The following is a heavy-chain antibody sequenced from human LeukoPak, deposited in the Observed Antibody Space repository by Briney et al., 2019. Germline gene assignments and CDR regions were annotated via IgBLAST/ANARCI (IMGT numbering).Heavy chain of an antibody. CDR1: GFTFTTSS. CDR3: AKYIQNVLAVFDP. CDR2: ISSTGSAT. Sequence: GGSLRLSCAASGFTFTTSSMAWFRQTPGAGLVWVSSISSTGSATYYPDSVNGRFTVSRDNSQNTLYLQMNSLRAEDTAIYYCAKYIQNVLAVFDPWGQGTLVTVSS. D-gene: IGHD1-1*01. V-gene: IGHV3-23*01. J-gene: IGHJ5*02.